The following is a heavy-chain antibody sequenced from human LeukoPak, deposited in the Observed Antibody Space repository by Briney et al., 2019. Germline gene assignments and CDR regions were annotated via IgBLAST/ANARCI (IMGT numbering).Heavy chain of an antibody. V-gene: IGHV4-31*03. CDR2: IYYSGNT. D-gene: IGHD3-10*01. Sequence: SETLSLTCTVSSGSITSPVYYWAWIRQHPGKGLEWIGYIYYSGNTYYNASLKSRVTISVDTSKNQFSLKLTSVTAADTAVYYYASSYNSGSYYDYWGQGKLVTVSS. CDR3: ASSYNSGSYYDY. CDR1: SGSITSPVYY. J-gene: IGHJ4*02.